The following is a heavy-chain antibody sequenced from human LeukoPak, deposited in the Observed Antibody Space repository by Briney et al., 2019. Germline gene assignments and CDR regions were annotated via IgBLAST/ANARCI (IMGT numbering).Heavy chain of an antibody. V-gene: IGHV1-8*01. J-gene: IGHJ6*03. Sequence: ASVKVSCKASGYTFTSYDINWVRQATGQGLEWMGWMNPNSGNTGYAQKFQGRVTMTRDTSISTAYMELSRLRSDDTAVYYCARRPRYSYGYPYYYYYMDVWGKGTTVTVSS. CDR1: GYTFTSYD. CDR3: ARRPRYSYGYPYYYYYMDV. D-gene: IGHD5-18*01. CDR2: MNPNSGNT.